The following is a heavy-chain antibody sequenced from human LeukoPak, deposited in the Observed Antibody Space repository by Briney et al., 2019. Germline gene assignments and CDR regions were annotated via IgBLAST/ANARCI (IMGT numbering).Heavy chain of an antibody. CDR1: GGSISNYY. V-gene: IGHV4-59*01. J-gene: IGHJ6*03. CDR2: IYYSGST. Sequence: PSETLSLTCTVSGGSISNYYWSWIRQPPGKGLEWIGYIYYSGSTNYNPSLKSRVTISVDTSKNQFSLKLSSVTAADTAVYYCARQSHIVATISYYYYYMDVWGKGTTVTISS. CDR3: ARQSHIVATISYYYYYMDV. D-gene: IGHD5-12*01.